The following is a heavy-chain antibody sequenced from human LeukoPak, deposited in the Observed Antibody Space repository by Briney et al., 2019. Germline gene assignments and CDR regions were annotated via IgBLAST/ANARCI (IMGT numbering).Heavy chain of an antibody. V-gene: IGHV4-34*01. CDR2: INHSGST. Sequence: PSETLSLTCAVYGGSFSGYYWSWIRQPPGKGLEWIGEINHSGSTNYNPSLKSRVTISVDTSKNQFSLKLSSVTAADTAVYYCARGRIMITFGGVIADRGLDYWGQGTLVTVSS. CDR1: GGSFSGYY. J-gene: IGHJ4*02. CDR3: ARGRIMITFGGVIADRGLDY. D-gene: IGHD3-16*02.